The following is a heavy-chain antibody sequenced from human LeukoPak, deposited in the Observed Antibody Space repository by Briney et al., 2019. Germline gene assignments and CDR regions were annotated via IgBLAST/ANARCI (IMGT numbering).Heavy chain of an antibody. CDR3: ARAEGYYDSSGNDAFDI. D-gene: IGHD3-22*01. J-gene: IGHJ3*02. CDR1: GFTFSSYW. V-gene: IGHV3-33*08. CDR2: IWYDGSNK. Sequence: PGGSLRLSCAASGFTFSSYWMCWVRQAPGTGLEWVAVIWYDGSNKYYADSVKGRFTISRDNSKNTLYLQMNSLRAEDTAVYYCARAEGYYDSSGNDAFDIWGQGTMVTVSS.